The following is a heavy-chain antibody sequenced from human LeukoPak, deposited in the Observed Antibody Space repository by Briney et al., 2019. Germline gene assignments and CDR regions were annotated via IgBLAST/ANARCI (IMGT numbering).Heavy chain of an antibody. V-gene: IGHV3-23*01. J-gene: IGHJ4*02. CDR2: ISGSGGST. Sequence: PGGSLRLSCAASGFTFSSYAMSWVRQAPGKGLEWDSAISGSGGSTYYADSVKGRFTISRDNSKNTLYLQMNSLRAEDTAVYYCAKDLEAYGDFGYWGQGTLVTVSS. CDR3: AKDLEAYGDFGY. CDR1: GFTFSSYA. D-gene: IGHD4-17*01.